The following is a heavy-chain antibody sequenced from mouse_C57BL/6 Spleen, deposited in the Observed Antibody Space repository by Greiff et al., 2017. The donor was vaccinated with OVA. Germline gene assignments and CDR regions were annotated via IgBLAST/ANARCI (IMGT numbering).Heavy chain of an antibody. J-gene: IGHJ2*01. D-gene: IGHD3-1*01. CDR2: IDPETGGT. Sequence: VKLVESGAELVRPGASVTLSCKASGYTFTDYEMHWVKQTPVHGLEWIGAIDPETGGTAYNQKFKGKAILTADKSSSTAYMELRSLTSEDSAVYYCTRSGASDDRYYFDYWGQGTTLTVSS. CDR3: TRSGASDDRYYFDY. V-gene: IGHV1-15*01. CDR1: GYTFTDYE.